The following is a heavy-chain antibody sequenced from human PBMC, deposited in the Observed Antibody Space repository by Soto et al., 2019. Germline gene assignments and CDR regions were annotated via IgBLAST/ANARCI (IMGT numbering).Heavy chain of an antibody. V-gene: IGHV1-18*01. CDR1: GYTFTSYG. D-gene: IGHD3-10*01. J-gene: IGHJ5*02. CDR2: ISGYTGNT. CDR3: ASDERGSGSYFGRLNWFDP. Sequence: QVQLVQTGPEVKNPGASVKVSCKASGYTFTSYGISWVRQATGQGSERMGWISGYTGNTNYAQKAQGRVTMTTDTSTSTAYMELTSLSPDDTAVYYCASDERGSGSYFGRLNWFDPWGQGTLVTVSS.